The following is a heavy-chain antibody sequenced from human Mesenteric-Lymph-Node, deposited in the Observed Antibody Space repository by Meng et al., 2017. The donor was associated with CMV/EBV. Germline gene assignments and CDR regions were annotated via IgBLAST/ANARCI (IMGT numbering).Heavy chain of an antibody. Sequence: QEQLVQSGAEVKKPGASVKVSGKASGYTFTSFDINWVRQATGQGPEWMGWMNPNSGNTGYAQKFQGRVTLTRDTSISTAYMELSSLRSEDTAVYYCAGGPSYSSGFPDCWGQGTLVTVSS. V-gene: IGHV1-8*02. D-gene: IGHD6-19*01. CDR1: GYTFTSFD. J-gene: IGHJ4*02. CDR3: AGGPSYSSGFPDC. CDR2: MNPNSGNT.